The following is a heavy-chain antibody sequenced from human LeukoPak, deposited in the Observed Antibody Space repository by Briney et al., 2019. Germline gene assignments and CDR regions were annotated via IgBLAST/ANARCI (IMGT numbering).Heavy chain of an antibody. V-gene: IGHV3-7*01. D-gene: IGHD3-10*01. CDR1: RFTFSSYW. J-gene: IGHJ3*02. CDR3: ARVRYYGAFDI. Sequence: GGSLRLSCTASRFTFSSYWMNWVRQAPGKGLEWVANIKQDGSQKYYVDSVKGRFTISRDNAKNSLYLQMNSLRAEDTAVYYCARVRYYGAFDIWGQGTMVTVSS. CDR2: IKQDGSQK.